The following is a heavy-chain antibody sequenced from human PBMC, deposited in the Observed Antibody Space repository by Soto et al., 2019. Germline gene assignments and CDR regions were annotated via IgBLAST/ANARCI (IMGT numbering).Heavy chain of an antibody. J-gene: IGHJ6*02. CDR3: ARLDIPYYYYGMDV. CDR2: INHSGST. CDR1: GGSFSGYY. Sequence: QVQLQQWGAGLLKPSETLSLTCAVYGGSFSGYYWSWIRQPPGKGLEWIGEINHSGSTNYNPSLKSRVTISGDTSKNQFSLKLSSVTAADTAVYYCARLDIPYYYYGMDVWGQGTTVTVSS. D-gene: IGHD2-2*03. V-gene: IGHV4-34*01.